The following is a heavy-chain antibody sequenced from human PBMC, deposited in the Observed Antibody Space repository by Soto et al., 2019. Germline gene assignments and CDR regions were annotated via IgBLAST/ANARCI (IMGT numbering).Heavy chain of an antibody. J-gene: IGHJ4*02. Sequence: ASVKVSCKASGGTFSSYAISWVRQAPGQGLEWMGGIIPIFGTANYAQKFQGRVTITADKSTSTAYMELSSLRSEDTAVYYCARTADYYDSSGHLEDFDYWGPGTLVTVSS. CDR1: GGTFSSYA. CDR3: ARTADYYDSSGHLEDFDY. D-gene: IGHD3-22*01. CDR2: IIPIFGTA. V-gene: IGHV1-69*06.